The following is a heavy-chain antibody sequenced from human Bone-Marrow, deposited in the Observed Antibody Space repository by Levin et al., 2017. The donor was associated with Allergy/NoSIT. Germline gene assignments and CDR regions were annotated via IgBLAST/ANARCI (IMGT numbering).Heavy chain of an antibody. CDR3: ARGPRRDGYNFLDY. V-gene: IGHV3-33*01. Sequence: GGSLRLSCAASGFTFSSYGMHWVRQAPGKGLEWVAVIWYDGSNKYYADSVKGRFTISRDNSKNTLYLQMNSLRAEDTAVYYCARGPRRDGYNFLDYWGQGTLVTVSS. D-gene: IGHD5-24*01. CDR1: GFTFSSYG. J-gene: IGHJ4*02. CDR2: IWYDGSNK.